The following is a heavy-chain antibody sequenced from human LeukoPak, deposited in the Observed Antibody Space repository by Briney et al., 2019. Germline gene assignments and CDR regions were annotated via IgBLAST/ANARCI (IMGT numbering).Heavy chain of an antibody. V-gene: IGHV4-34*01. J-gene: IGHJ4*02. CDR3: ARDGYNAFDY. CDR1: GGSFSGYY. CDR2: INHSGST. D-gene: IGHD5-24*01. Sequence: PSETLSLTCAVYGGSFSGYYWSWIRQPPGKGLEWIGEINHSGSTNYNPSLKSRVTISVDTSKNQFSLKLSPVTAADTAVYYCARDGYNAFDYWGQGTLVTVSS.